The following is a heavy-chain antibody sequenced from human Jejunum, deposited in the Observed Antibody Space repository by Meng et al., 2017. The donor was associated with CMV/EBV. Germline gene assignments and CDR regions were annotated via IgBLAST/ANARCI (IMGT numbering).Heavy chain of an antibody. CDR2: ICDEDVT. CDR3: VVGSDSRKVAY. CDR1: GFSEILSH. V-gene: IGHV3-53*01. D-gene: IGHD2-15*01. J-gene: IGHJ4*02. Sequence: SSVPSGFSEILSHMNWVRQPPGQGLEWVSVICDEDVTHNADFVKGRFTISRDKSKNTLYLQMNGLSVEATALYYCVVGSDSRKVAYWGQGTLVTVSS.